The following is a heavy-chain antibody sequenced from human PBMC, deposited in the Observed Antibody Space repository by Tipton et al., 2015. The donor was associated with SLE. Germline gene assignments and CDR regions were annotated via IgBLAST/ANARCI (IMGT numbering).Heavy chain of an antibody. V-gene: IGHV4-38-2*02. CDR3: ARRAWGRLFDY. J-gene: IGHJ4*02. CDR2: IFHTGTT. CDR1: GYSISSGFY. D-gene: IGHD3-16*01. Sequence: TLSLTCTVSGYSISSGFYWGWIRKPPGKGLEWIGSIFHTGTTYYKPSLKSRVTMSVDTSKNQFSLKPSSVTAADTALYYCARRAWGRLFDYWGRGTLVTVSS.